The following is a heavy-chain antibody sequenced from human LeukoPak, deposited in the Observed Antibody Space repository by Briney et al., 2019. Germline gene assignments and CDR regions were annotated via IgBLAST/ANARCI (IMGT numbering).Heavy chain of an antibody. J-gene: IGHJ4*02. D-gene: IGHD5-24*01. CDR3: AKRMAPPTWAFDY. V-gene: IGHV4-59*11. Sequence: PSETLSLTCTVSGGSISSRCWSWIRQRPRPGLEWIGYIYYSGSTNYNPSLKSRVTISVDTSKNQFSLKLSSVTAADTAVYYCAKRMAPPTWAFDYWGQGTLVTVSS. CDR2: IYYSGST. CDR1: GGSISSRC.